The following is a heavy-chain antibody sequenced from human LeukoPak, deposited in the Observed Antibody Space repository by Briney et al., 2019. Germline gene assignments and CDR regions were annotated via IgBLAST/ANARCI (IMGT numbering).Heavy chain of an antibody. J-gene: IGHJ4*02. CDR2: ISYDGSNK. CDR3: ARDLAGSGWYVDN. Sequence: GGSLRLSCVASGFTFSTYTMHWVRQAPGKGLEWVAVISYDGSNKYYADSVKGRFTISRDNSKNTLYLQMNSLRAEDTAVYYCARDLAGSGWYVDNWGQGTLVTVSS. V-gene: IGHV3-30-3*01. CDR1: GFTFSTYT. D-gene: IGHD6-19*01.